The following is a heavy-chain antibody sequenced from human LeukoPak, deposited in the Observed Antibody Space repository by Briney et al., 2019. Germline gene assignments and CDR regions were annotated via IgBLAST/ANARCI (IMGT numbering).Heavy chain of an antibody. CDR1: GGSISSGSYY. V-gene: IGHV4-61*02. J-gene: IGHJ5*02. Sequence: SETLSLTCTVSGGSISSGSYYWSWIRQPAGKGLEWIGRIYTSGSTNYNPSLKSRVTISVDTSKNQFSLKLSSVTAADTAVYYCAREGSHCSSTSCHPSNWFDPWGQGTLVTVSS. CDR3: AREGSHCSSTSCHPSNWFDP. D-gene: IGHD2-2*01. CDR2: IYTSGST.